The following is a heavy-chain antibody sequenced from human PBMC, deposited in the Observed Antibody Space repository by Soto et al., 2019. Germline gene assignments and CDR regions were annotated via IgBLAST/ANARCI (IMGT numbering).Heavy chain of an antibody. V-gene: IGHV3-23*01. Sequence: GGSLRLSCAASGFTFSSYAMGWVRQSPGGGLEWVSAISGSGGNTYYPDSVKGRFTISRDNSESTLYLQMNSLRAEDTALYYCAKVPNSGNYFYFDYWGLGTLVTVSS. D-gene: IGHD1-26*01. CDR3: AKVPNSGNYFYFDY. CDR1: GFTFSSYA. J-gene: IGHJ4*02. CDR2: ISGSGGNT.